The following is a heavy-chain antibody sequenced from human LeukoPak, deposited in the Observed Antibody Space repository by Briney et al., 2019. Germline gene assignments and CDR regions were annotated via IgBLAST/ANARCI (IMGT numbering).Heavy chain of an antibody. CDR2: IYYSGST. D-gene: IGHD3-22*01. J-gene: IGHJ3*02. CDR3: ARDLKYYYDSSGYYFRAFDI. Sequence: SETLSLTCTVSGGSISSYYWSWIRQPPGKGLEWIGYIYYSGSTNYNPSLKSRVTISVDTSKNQFSLKLSSVTAADTAVYYCARDLKYYYDSSGYYFRAFDIWGRGTMVTVSS. CDR1: GGSISSYY. V-gene: IGHV4-59*01.